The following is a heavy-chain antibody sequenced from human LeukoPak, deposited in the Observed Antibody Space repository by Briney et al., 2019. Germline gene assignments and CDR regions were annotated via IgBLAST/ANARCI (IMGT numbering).Heavy chain of an antibody. D-gene: IGHD2-21*01. CDR2: IRHDGSNK. CDR3: ANFAVGCARCAFDI. J-gene: IGHJ3*02. CDR1: GFTFSSYG. V-gene: IGHV3-30*02. Sequence: GGSLRLSCAASGFTFSSYGMHWVRQAPGKGLEWVAFIRHDGSNKYYADSVKGRFTISRDNSKNTLYLQMNSLRAEDTAVYYCANFAVGCARCAFDIWGQGTMVTVSS.